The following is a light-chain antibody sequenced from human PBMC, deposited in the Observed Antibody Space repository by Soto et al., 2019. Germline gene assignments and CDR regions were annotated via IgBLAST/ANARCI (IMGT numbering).Light chain of an antibody. CDR2: DVT. CDR1: SSEVGGYDY. Sequence: QSVLTQPRSVSGSPGQSVTISCTGTSSEVGGYDYVSWFQQHPDKAPRLVLYDVTKRPSGVPDRFSGSKSGNTASLTISGLQAEDEADYYCCSYAGSYSYVFGSGTKLTVL. J-gene: IGLJ1*01. CDR3: CSYAGSYSYV. V-gene: IGLV2-11*01.